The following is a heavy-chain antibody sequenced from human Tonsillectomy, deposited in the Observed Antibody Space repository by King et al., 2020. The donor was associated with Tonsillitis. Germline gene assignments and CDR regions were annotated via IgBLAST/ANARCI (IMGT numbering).Heavy chain of an antibody. V-gene: IGHV3-74*01. CDR3: ARGGMVRGAPHAFDI. Sequence: VQLVESGGGLVQPGGSLRLSCAASGFTFSSYWMHWVRQAPGKGLVWVSRINSDGSSTSYADSVKGRFTISRDNAKTTLFLQMNSLRAEDTDVYYCARGGMVRGAPHAFDIWGQGTMVTVSS. CDR2: INSDGSST. J-gene: IGHJ3*02. CDR1: GFTFSSYW. D-gene: IGHD3-10*01.